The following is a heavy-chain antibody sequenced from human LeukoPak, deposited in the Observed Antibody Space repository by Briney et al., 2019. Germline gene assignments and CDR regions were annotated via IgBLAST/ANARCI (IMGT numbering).Heavy chain of an antibody. CDR3: ASLIAADGFFDH. V-gene: IGHV3-23*01. D-gene: IGHD6-13*01. CDR1: GFTFSSYA. CDR2: ISGSGGNT. J-gene: IGHJ4*02. Sequence: GGSLRLSCAASGFTFSSYAMSWVRQAPGKGLEWVSAISGSGGNTDYADSVKGRFTISRDNSKNTLYLQMNGLRAEDTAVYYCASLIAADGFFDHWGQGTLVTVSS.